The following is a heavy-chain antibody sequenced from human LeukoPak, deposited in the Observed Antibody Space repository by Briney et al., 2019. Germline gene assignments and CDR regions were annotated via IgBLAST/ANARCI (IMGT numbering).Heavy chain of an antibody. CDR2: INPSGGST. D-gene: IGHD3-10*01. V-gene: IGHV1-46*01. J-gene: IGHJ3*02. CDR1: GYTFTSYY. Sequence: ASVKVSCKASGYTFTSYYMHWVRQAPGQGLEWMGIINPSGGSTSYAQKFQGRVTMTRDTSTSTAYMELSSLRSEDTAVYYCARVQGGQPGAFDIWGQGTMVTVSS. CDR3: ARVQGGQPGAFDI.